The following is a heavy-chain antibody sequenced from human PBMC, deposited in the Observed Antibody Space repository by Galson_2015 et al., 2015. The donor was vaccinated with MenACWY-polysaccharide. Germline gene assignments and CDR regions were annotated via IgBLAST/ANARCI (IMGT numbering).Heavy chain of an antibody. CDR3: AGLEAGSPFGWFDP. CDR2: IHYSGST. Sequence: ETLSLTCTVSGGSMSRYKWAWIRQPPGKGLEWIGYIHYSGSTKKNPSLESRVTISVDTSKNRFSLNLNSVTAADTAVYYCAGLEAGSPFGWFDPWGQGALATVSS. CDR1: GGSMSRYK. J-gene: IGHJ5*02. D-gene: IGHD6-19*01. V-gene: IGHV4-59*01.